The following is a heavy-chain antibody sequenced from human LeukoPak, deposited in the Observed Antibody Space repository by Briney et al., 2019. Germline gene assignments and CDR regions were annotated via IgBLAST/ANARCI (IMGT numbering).Heavy chain of an antibody. CDR1: GCTFSSYA. Sequence: SVKVSCKASGCTFSSYAISWVRQAHGQGLEWMGRIIPIFGTANYAQKFQGRVTITTDESTSTAYMELSSLRSEDTAVYYCAIAARADAFDIWGQGTMVTVSS. CDR3: AIAARADAFDI. CDR2: IIPIFGTA. D-gene: IGHD6-6*01. J-gene: IGHJ3*02. V-gene: IGHV1-69*05.